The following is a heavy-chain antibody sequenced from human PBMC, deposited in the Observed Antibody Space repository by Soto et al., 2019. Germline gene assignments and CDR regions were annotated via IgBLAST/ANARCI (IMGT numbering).Heavy chain of an antibody. CDR3: ARKDSSGYYEFIDY. J-gene: IGHJ4*02. V-gene: IGHV3-33*01. Sequence: PGGSLRLSCAASGFTFSSYGMHWVRQAPGKGLEWVAVIGYDGSNKYYADSVKGRFTISRDNSKNTLYLQMNSLRAEDTAVYYCARKDSSGYYEFIDYWGQGTLVTVSS. CDR2: IGYDGSNK. CDR1: GFTFSSYG. D-gene: IGHD3-22*01.